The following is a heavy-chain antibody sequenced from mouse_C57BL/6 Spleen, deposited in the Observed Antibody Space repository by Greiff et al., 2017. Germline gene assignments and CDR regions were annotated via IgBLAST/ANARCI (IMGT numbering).Heavy chain of an antibody. Sequence: QVQLQQPGAELVRPGSSVKLSCKASGYTFTSYWMDWVKQRPGQGLEWIGNIYPSDSETHYNQKFKDKATLTVDKASSTAYMQLSSLTSEDSAVYYCARALGPAWFAYWGQGTLVTVSA. CDR3: ARALGPAWFAY. D-gene: IGHD4-1*01. CDR2: IYPSDSET. J-gene: IGHJ3*01. V-gene: IGHV1-61*01. CDR1: GYTFTSYW.